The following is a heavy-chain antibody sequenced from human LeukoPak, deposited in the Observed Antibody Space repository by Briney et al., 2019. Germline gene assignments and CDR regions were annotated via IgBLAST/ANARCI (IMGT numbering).Heavy chain of an antibody. Sequence: NPSETLSLTCTVSGGSISSYYWSWTRQPPGKGLEWIGYIYYSGSTNYNPSLKSRVTISVDTSKNQFSLKLSSVTAADTAVYYCARALNDYGDYLDYWGQGTLVTVSS. V-gene: IGHV4-59*01. CDR2: IYYSGST. CDR1: GGSISSYY. D-gene: IGHD4-17*01. J-gene: IGHJ4*02. CDR3: ARALNDYGDYLDY.